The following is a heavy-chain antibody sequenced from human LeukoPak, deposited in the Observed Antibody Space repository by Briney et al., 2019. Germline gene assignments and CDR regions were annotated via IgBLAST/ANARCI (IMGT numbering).Heavy chain of an antibody. CDR1: GGSFSGYY. D-gene: IGHD5-12*01. CDR3: ARGPDIVATIFAFDI. J-gene: IGHJ3*02. Sequence: PSETLSLTCAVYGGSFSGYYWSWIRQPPGKGLEWIGEINQSGSTNYDPSLKSRVTISVDTSKNQFSLKLSSVTAADTAVYYCARGPDIVATIFAFDIWGQGTMVTVSS. V-gene: IGHV4-34*01. CDR2: INQSGST.